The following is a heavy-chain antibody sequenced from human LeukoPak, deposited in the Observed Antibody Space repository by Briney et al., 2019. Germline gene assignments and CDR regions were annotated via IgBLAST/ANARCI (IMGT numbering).Heavy chain of an antibody. J-gene: IGHJ5*02. D-gene: IGHD3-3*01. CDR1: GFTFSNSG. V-gene: IGHV3-30*18. CDR3: AKDPSLRCFVLGFDP. CDR2: ISHDGSNK. Sequence: GRPLRLSCAASGFTFSNSGIHWVRQAPGKGLEWVAVISHDGSNKYYVDSVKGRFTISRDNSKNTVYLQMNSLRAEDTAVYYCAKDPSLRCFVLGFDPWGPGTLVTVSS.